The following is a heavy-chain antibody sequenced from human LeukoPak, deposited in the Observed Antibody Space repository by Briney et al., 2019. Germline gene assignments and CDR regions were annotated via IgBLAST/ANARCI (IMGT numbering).Heavy chain of an antibody. CDR3: ARDINSVAFDM. D-gene: IGHD1-1*01. V-gene: IGHV3-48*04. CDR2: ISSSSSTI. Sequence: GESLKISCAASGFTFSSYSMNWVRQAPGKGLEWVSYISSSSSTIYYADSVKGRFTVTRDNAKGSVSLQMNSLRAEDTAVYYCARDINSVAFDMWGQGTVVTVSS. CDR1: GFTFSSYS. J-gene: IGHJ3*02.